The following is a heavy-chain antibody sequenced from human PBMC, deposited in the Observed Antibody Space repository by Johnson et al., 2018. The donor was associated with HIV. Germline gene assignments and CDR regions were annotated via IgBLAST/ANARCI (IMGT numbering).Heavy chain of an antibody. D-gene: IGHD6-19*01. CDR2: IGGSGSTT. V-gene: IGHV3-23*04. CDR3: GRDREGLRQWLARGFGAFNI. Sequence: LVESGGGLVQPGGSLRLSCAGSGFTFSNYAMGWVRQAPGKGLEWVSTIGGSGSTTYYPDSVKGRFTISRDNSKNTLYLQMNSLRPEDTAVYYCGRDREGLRQWLARGFGAFNIWGQGAMLTVSS. J-gene: IGHJ3*02. CDR1: GFTFSNYA.